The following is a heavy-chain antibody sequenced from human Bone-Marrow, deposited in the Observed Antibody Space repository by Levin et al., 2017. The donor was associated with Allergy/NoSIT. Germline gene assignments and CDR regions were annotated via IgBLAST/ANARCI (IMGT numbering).Heavy chain of an antibody. CDR3: AKEISPRTAVAGNFDF. V-gene: IGHV3-43*01. CDR2: ISWDGDKT. D-gene: IGHD6-19*01. J-gene: IGHJ4*02. Sequence: GESLKISFAASGFTVDDYIIHWVRQAPGKGLEWVSLISWDGDKTFYADSVRGRFTISRDNSTNSVYLQMNSLRTEDTAFYYCAKEISPRTAVAGNFDFWGQGTLVTVSS. CDR1: GFTVDDYI.